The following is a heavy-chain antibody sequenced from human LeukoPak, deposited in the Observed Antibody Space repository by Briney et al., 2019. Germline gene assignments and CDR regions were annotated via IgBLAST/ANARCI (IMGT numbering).Heavy chain of an antibody. Sequence: ASVKVSCKASGFTFTSSAVHWVRQAPGQGLEWMGIINLSGGSTSYAQKFQGRVTMTRDTSTSTVYMELSSLRSEDTAVYYCARDQTAAKYYFDYWGQGTLVTVSS. V-gene: IGHV1-46*01. CDR1: GFTFTSSA. J-gene: IGHJ4*02. D-gene: IGHD2-2*01. CDR3: ARDQTAAKYYFDY. CDR2: INLSGGST.